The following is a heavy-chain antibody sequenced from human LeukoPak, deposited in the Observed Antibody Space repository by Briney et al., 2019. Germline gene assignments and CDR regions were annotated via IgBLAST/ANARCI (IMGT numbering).Heavy chain of an antibody. CDR2: IWYDGRTK. Sequence: GRSLRLSCAASGFTFSSYGMHWVRQAPGKGLEWVAVIWYDGRTKYYAGSVKGRFTISRDNSKNTLYLQMNSLRAEDTAVYYCARDFEYSSSTGVYWGQGTLVTVSS. CDR1: GFTFSSYG. D-gene: IGHD5-12*01. V-gene: IGHV3-33*01. CDR3: ARDFEYSSSTGVY. J-gene: IGHJ4*02.